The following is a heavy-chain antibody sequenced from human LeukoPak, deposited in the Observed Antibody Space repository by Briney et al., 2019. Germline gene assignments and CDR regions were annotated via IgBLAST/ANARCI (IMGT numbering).Heavy chain of an antibody. V-gene: IGHV1-2*02. CDR3: GSGLNSRSSSC. J-gene: IGHJ4*02. CDR1: GYSFTGYC. Sequence: ASVKVSCKASGYSFTGYCMHWVRQAPGQGLEWMGRICPESGGTNYAQKFQGRVTMTTDTTVSTAYMELSGLKSDDTAVYYCGSGLNSRSSSCWGQGTRVTVSS. D-gene: IGHD6-13*01. CDR2: ICPESGGT.